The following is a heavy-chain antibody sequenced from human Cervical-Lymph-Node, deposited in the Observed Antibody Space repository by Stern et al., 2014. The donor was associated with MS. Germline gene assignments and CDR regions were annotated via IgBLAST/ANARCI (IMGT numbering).Heavy chain of an antibody. D-gene: IGHD2-8*02. CDR1: GFTFEDYG. J-gene: IGHJ6*02. CDR2: INWDGGST. Sequence: EMQLVESGGGVVRPGRSLRLSCAASGFTFEDYGMSWVRQAPGRGLEWVAAINWDGGSTVYAGSVQGRFTISRDNAKNSLYLRMNSLRAEDTALYHCARAFCTGGVCYSFPFYGMDVWGQGTTVTVSS. V-gene: IGHV3-20*01. CDR3: ARAFCTGGVCYSFPFYGMDV.